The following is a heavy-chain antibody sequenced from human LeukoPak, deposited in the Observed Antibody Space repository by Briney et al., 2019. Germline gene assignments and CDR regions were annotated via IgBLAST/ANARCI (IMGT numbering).Heavy chain of an antibody. J-gene: IGHJ4*02. V-gene: IGHV3-7*01. CDR1: GFAFSRSW. D-gene: IGHD3-22*01. Sequence: GGSLRLSCVASGFAFSRSWMSWVRQAPGKGLEWVANIKPDEGEKYYVDSVKGRFTISRDNAKNSLCLEMNSLRAEDTAVYYCARGLYEISGLKWDYWGQGTLVTVSS. CDR3: ARGLYEISGLKWDY. CDR2: IKPDEGEK.